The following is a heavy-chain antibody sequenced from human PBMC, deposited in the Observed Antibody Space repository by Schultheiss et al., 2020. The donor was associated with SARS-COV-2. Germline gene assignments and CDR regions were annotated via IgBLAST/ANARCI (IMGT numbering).Heavy chain of an antibody. V-gene: IGHV1-2*02. J-gene: IGHJ4*02. CDR1: GYTFTGYY. D-gene: IGHD5-18*01. CDR2: IHPNSGGT. CDR3: ARRGYSYGLFDY. Sequence: ASVMVSCKASGYTFTGYYMHWVRQAPGQGLEWMGWIHPNSGGTNYAQKFQGRVTMTTDTSTSTAYMELRSLRSDDTAVYYCARRGYSYGLFDYWGQGTLVTVSS.